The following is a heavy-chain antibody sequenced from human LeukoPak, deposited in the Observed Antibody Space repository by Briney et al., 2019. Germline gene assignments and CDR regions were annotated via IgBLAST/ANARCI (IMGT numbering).Heavy chain of an antibody. D-gene: IGHD3-22*01. J-gene: IGHJ4*02. Sequence: GGSLRLSCAASGIIFSNYWMHWVRQAPGKGLVWVSRINRDGSSTSYADPVKGRFTISRDNSKNTLYLQMNSLRAEDTAVYYCAKSIHYYDSSGPRFWGQGTLVTVSS. CDR1: GIIFSNYW. CDR2: INRDGSST. V-gene: IGHV3-74*01. CDR3: AKSIHYYDSSGPRF.